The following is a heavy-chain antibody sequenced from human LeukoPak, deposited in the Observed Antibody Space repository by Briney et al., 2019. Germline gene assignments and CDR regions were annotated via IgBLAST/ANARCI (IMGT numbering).Heavy chain of an antibody. CDR3: AREGRSSTSLDY. CDR2: IDPNSGGT. J-gene: IGHJ4*02. D-gene: IGHD2-2*01. V-gene: IGHV1-2*02. CDR1: GYTFTGYY. Sequence: GASVKVSCKASGYTFTGYYMHWVRQAPGQGLEWMGWIDPNSGGTNYAQNLQGRVTMTRDTSISTAYMDLSRLTSDDTAVYYCAREGRSSTSLDYWGQGTLVTVSS.